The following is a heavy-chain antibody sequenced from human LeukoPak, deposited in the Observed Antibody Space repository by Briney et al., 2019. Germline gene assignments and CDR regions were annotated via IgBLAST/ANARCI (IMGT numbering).Heavy chain of an antibody. CDR3: VRDPYEAY. J-gene: IGHJ4*02. V-gene: IGHV3-74*01. D-gene: IGHD5-12*01. Sequence: PGGSLRLSCAASGFTFSSYWMHWVRQAPGKGLVWVSRINSDGSSTRYADFVKGRFTISRDNSKNTVYLQMDSLRPEDTAVYYCVRDPYEAYWGQGTLVTVSS. CDR2: INSDGSST. CDR1: GFTFSSYW.